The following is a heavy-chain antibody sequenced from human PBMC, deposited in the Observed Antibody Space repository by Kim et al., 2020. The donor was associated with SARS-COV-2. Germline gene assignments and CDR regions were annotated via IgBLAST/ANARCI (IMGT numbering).Heavy chain of an antibody. CDR2: IYYSGRT. V-gene: IGHV4-59*01. CDR1: GGSISSYY. D-gene: IGHD2-21*02. Sequence: SETLSLTCTVSGGSISSYYWSWIRQPPGKGLEWIGYIYYSGRTNYNPSLKSRVTISVDTSKNQFSLKLSSVTAADTAVYYCARVVDSVRDSPWGWFDPWGQGTLVTVSS. J-gene: IGHJ5*02. CDR3: ARVVDSVRDSPWGWFDP.